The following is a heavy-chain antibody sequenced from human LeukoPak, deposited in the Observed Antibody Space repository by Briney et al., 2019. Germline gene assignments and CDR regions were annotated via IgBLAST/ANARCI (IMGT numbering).Heavy chain of an antibody. CDR1: GHSLNEIS. V-gene: IGHV1-24*01. J-gene: IGHJ4*02. D-gene: IGHD5-24*01. CDR3: ATGATIPAGFDF. CDR2: FDPEDGET. Sequence: ASVKVSCKVSGHSLNEISMYWVRQAPGKGLECMGVFDPEDGETIYAQRFKGRLTLTGDTSTDTVYMDLSSLRPEDTAVYYCATGATIPAGFDFWGQGTLVTVSS.